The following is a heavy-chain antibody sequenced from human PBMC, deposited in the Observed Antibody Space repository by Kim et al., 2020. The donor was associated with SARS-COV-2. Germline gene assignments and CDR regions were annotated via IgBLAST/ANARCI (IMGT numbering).Heavy chain of an antibody. V-gene: IGHV3-23*01. CDR1: GFTFSSYA. D-gene: IGHD2-2*01. J-gene: IGHJ4*02. Sequence: GGSLRLSCAASGFTFSSYAMSWVRQAPGKGLEWVSAISGSGGSTYYADSVKGRFTISRDNSKNTLYLQMNSLRAEDTAVYYCAKGRKGYCSSTSCYEGADYWGQGTLVTVSS. CDR2: ISGSGGST. CDR3: AKGRKGYCSSTSCYEGADY.